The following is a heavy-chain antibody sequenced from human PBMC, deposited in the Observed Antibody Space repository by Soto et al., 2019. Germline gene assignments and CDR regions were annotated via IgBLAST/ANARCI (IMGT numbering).Heavy chain of an antibody. D-gene: IGHD3-22*01. CDR3: ASDATKDYYYDRRGSGSPFDY. CDR2: ISFDGSTK. Sequence: QVQLVESGGGVVQPGRSLRLSCAASGFTFSKFGMHWVRQAPGKGLEWLAVISFDGSTKYHADSVKGRFTVSRDNSKNRLYRQMNSLRADYTAVYHCASDATKDYYYDRRGSGSPFDYWGQGTRVTVSS. CDR1: GFTFSKFG. J-gene: IGHJ4*02. V-gene: IGHV3-33*05.